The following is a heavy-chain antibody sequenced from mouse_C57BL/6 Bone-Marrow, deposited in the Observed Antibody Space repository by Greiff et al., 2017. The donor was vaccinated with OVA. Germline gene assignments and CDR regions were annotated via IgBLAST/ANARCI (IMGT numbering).Heavy chain of an antibody. V-gene: IGHV1-69*01. Sequence: VQLQQPGAELVMPGASVKLSCKASGYTFTSYWMHWVKQRPGQGLVWIGEFDPSDSYTNYNQKFKGKSTLTVDKTSSTAYMQLSSLTSEDSAVYYCAREGGGAWFAYWGQGTLVTVSA. CDR2: FDPSDSYT. J-gene: IGHJ3*01. CDR1: GYTFTSYW. CDR3: AREGGGAWFAY.